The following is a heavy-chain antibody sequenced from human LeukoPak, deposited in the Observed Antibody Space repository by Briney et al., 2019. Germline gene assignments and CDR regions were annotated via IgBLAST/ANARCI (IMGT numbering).Heavy chain of an antibody. V-gene: IGHV4-30-4*08. CDR2: IYYSGST. Sequence: SETLSLTCTVSGGSISSGDYYWSWIRQPPGKGLEWIGYIYYSGSTYYNPSLKSRVTISVDTSKNQFSLKLSSVTAADTAVYYCARDATVVTNAFDIWGQGTMVTVSS. J-gene: IGHJ3*02. CDR1: GGSISSGDYY. CDR3: ARDATVVTNAFDI. D-gene: IGHD4-23*01.